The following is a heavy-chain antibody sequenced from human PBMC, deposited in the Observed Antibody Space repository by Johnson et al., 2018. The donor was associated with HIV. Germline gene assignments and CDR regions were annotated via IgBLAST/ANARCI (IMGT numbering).Heavy chain of an antibody. D-gene: IGHD1-26*01. J-gene: IGHJ3*02. Sequence: VQLVESWGGLVRPGGSLRLSCAASGFTFDDYGMSWVRQAPGKGLEWVSGIKSESDGGATDYSVPVRGRFTVSRDDSKNTLYLQMNSLKTEDTSLYYCARVKGATNALDIWGPGTLVTVSS. CDR3: ARVKGATNALDI. CDR2: IKSESDGGAT. CDR1: GFTFDDYG. V-gene: IGHV3-15*01.